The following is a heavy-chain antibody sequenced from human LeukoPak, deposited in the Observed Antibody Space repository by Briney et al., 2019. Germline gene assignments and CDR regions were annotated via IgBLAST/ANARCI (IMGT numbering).Heavy chain of an antibody. Sequence: PSETLSLTCSVSAYSISSGYYWGWVRPAPGKGLEWVANIKQDGSEKYYVDSVKGRFTISRDNAKNSLYLQMNSLRAEDTAVYSCARAGGSSWPFDHWGQGTLVTVSS. D-gene: IGHD6-13*01. CDR1: AYSISSGYY. CDR2: IKQDGSEK. V-gene: IGHV3-7*01. J-gene: IGHJ4*02. CDR3: ARAGGSSWPFDH.